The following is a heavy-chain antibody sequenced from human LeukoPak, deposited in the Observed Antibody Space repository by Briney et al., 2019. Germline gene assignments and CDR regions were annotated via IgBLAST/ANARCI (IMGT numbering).Heavy chain of an antibody. J-gene: IGHJ6*03. CDR3: ARETVETYYYYMDV. CDR2: ISSSSNYI. CDR1: GFTFSSYS. D-gene: IGHD4-23*01. V-gene: IGHV3-21*01. Sequence: GGSLRLSCAASGFTFSSYSMNWVRQAPGKGLEWVSSISSSSNYIYYADSVKGRFTISRDNAKNSLYLQMNSLRAEDTAVYYCARETVETYYYYMDVWGKGTTVTVSS.